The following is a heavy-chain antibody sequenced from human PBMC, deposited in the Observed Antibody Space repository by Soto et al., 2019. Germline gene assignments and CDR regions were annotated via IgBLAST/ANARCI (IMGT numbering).Heavy chain of an antibody. CDR3: ARGAYTFWSGKNWFDP. Sequence: ASVKVSCKASGYTFTSYGISWVRQAPGQGLEWMGWISAYNGNTNYAQKIQGRVTMTTDTSTSTAYMELRSLRSDDTAVYYCARGAYTFWSGKNWFDPWGQGTLVTVSS. CDR2: ISAYNGNT. V-gene: IGHV1-18*01. D-gene: IGHD3-3*01. J-gene: IGHJ5*02. CDR1: GYTFTSYG.